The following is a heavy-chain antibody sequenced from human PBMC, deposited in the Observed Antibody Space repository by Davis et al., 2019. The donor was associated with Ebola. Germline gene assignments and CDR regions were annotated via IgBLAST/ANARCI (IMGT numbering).Heavy chain of an antibody. CDR3: ASGWLRTTYGIEV. Sequence: GESLKISCAASGFTFSSYGMHWVRQAPGKGLEWVAVIWYDGSNKYYADSVKGRFTISRDNSKNTLYLQMNRLRAEDTAVYYCASGWLRTTYGIEVWGQGTTVTVSS. D-gene: IGHD5-12*01. V-gene: IGHV3-33*01. CDR1: GFTFSSYG. CDR2: IWYDGSNK. J-gene: IGHJ6*02.